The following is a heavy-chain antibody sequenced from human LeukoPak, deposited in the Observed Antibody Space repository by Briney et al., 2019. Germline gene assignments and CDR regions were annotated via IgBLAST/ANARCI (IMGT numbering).Heavy chain of an antibody. CDR2: VSGDGSIT. Sequence: GGSLRLSCAASGLTYSSNWMHWVRQAPGKGLVWVSRVSGDGSITYYADSVKGRFTMSRDNAKNTLYLQINSLRVEDTAVYYCARQNYGNPDYWGQGTLVTASS. D-gene: IGHD3-16*01. CDR3: ARQNYGNPDY. CDR1: GLTYSSNW. V-gene: IGHV3-74*01. J-gene: IGHJ4*02.